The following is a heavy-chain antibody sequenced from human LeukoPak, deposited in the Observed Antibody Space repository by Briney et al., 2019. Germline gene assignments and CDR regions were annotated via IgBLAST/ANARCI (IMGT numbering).Heavy chain of an antibody. CDR1: SGSINSYF. CDR2: IYTTGMT. CDR3: GRQGYTASHYFLDY. J-gene: IGHJ4*02. Sequence: SETLSLTCTASSGSINSYFWGWVRQPAGKGLEWIGRIYTTGMTHYNPSLKSRVTMSIDTSKNQFSLTLRSVTAADAAVYYCGRQGYTASHYFLDYWSQGTLVAV. V-gene: IGHV4-4*07. D-gene: IGHD1-26*01.